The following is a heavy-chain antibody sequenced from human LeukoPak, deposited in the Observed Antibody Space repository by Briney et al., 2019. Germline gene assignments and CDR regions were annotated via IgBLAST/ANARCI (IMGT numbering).Heavy chain of an antibody. CDR2: ISGSGGNT. CDR3: AKTLGYCTTTSCVRGGMDV. J-gene: IGHJ6*04. D-gene: IGHD2-2*01. V-gene: IGHV3-23*01. Sequence: GGSLRLSCAASGFTFNNYAMSWVRQAPGKGVEGVSGISGSGGNTYYADSVKGGFTISRDNSKKTLFLQMNSLTADDTAVFYCAKTLGYCTTTSCVRGGMDVWGKGPTVTVSS. CDR1: GFTFNNYA.